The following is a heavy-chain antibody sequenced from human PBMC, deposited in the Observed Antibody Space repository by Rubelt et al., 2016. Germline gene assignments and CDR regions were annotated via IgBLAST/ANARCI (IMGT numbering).Heavy chain of an antibody. V-gene: IGHV1-8*01. Sequence: QVQLVQSGAEVKKPGASVKVSCEASGYTFTSYDINWVRQATGQGLEWMGWMNPNSGNTGYAQKFQGRVTMNRNTSISTAYMELSSLRSEDTAVYYCAREGDYYGSGSYYIEDYWGQGTLVTVSS. D-gene: IGHD3-10*01. CDR1: GYTFTSYD. CDR3: AREGDYYGSGSYYIEDY. J-gene: IGHJ4*02. CDR2: MNPNSGNT.